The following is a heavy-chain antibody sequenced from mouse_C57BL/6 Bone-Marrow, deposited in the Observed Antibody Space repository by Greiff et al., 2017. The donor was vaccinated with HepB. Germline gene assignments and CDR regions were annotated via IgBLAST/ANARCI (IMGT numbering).Heavy chain of an antibody. CDR1: GYTFTSYW. CDR2: IDPSDSYT. V-gene: IGHV1-59*01. D-gene: IGHD2-5*01. J-gene: IGHJ4*01. CDR3: ARRGTYYSNHGAMDY. Sequence: QVQLQQPGAELVRPGTSVKLSCKASGYTFTSYWMHWVKQRPGQGLEWIGVIDPSDSYTNYNQKFKGKATLTVDTSSSTAYMQLSSLTSEDSAVYYCARRGTYYSNHGAMDYWGQGTSVTVSS.